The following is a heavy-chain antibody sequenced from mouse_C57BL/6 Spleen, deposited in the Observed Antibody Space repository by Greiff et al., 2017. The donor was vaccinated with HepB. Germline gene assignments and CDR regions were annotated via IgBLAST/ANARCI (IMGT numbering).Heavy chain of an antibody. CDR1: GYSFTGYY. CDR3: ARSRDY. J-gene: IGHJ2*01. V-gene: IGHV1-42*01. Sequence: VQLKQSGPELVKPGASVKISCKASGYSFTGYYMNWVKQSPEKSLEWIGEINPSTGGTTYNQKFKAKATLTVDKSSSTAYMQLMSLTSEDSEVYYCARSRDYWGQGTTLTVSS. CDR2: INPSTGGT.